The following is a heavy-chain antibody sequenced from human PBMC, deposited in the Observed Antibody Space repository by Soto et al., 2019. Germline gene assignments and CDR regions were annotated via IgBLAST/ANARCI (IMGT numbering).Heavy chain of an antibody. CDR2: IYHSGST. Sequence: SETLSLNCAVSGGSISSGGYSWSWIRQPPGKGLERIGYIYHSGSTYYNPSLKSRVTISVDRSKNQFSLKLSSVTAADTAFYYCGTGAVVPAYPNWVDTWGQGTLGTVSS. D-gene: IGHD2-15*01. V-gene: IGHV4-30-2*01. CDR1: GGSISSGGYS. J-gene: IGHJ5*02. CDR3: GTGAVVPAYPNWVDT.